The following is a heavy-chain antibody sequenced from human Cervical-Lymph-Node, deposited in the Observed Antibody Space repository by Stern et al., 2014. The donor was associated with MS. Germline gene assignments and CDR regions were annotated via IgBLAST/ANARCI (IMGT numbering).Heavy chain of an antibody. Sequence: MQLVESGSELKKPGASVKVSCKASGYTFNNYAMNWVRQAPGQGLEWMGWISTNTGDPDYAQGFTGRFVFSMATSVSTAYLQITSLKAEDTAVYYCARPNDSSGLFDQWGQGTLVTVSS. CDR2: ISTNTGDP. CDR3: ARPNDSSGLFDQ. J-gene: IGHJ5*02. V-gene: IGHV7-4-1*02. CDR1: GYTFNNYA. D-gene: IGHD6-19*01.